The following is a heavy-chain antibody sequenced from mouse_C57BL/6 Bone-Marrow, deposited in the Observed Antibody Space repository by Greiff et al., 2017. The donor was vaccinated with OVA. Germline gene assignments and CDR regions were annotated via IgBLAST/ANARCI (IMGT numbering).Heavy chain of an antibody. CDR3: ARHGRPWFAY. Sequence: VQLQQSGAELVKPGASVKLSCTASGFNIKDYYMHWVKQRTEQGLEWIGRIDPEDGETKYAPKFQGKATLTADTSSNTAYLQLSSLTSEDTAVYYCARHGRPWFAYWGQGTLVTVSA. J-gene: IGHJ3*01. CDR1: GFNIKDYY. CDR2: IDPEDGET. V-gene: IGHV14-2*01.